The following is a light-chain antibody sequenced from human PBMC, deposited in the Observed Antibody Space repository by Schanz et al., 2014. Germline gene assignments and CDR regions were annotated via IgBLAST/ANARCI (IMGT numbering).Light chain of an antibody. V-gene: IGLV1-44*01. Sequence: QSVLTQPPSASATPGQRVTISCSGSSSSIGRNTVNWYQQFPGTAPKLLLYHTDNRPSGVPDRFSGSKSGTSASLAITGLQADDEAVYYCCSYAGSNTWVFGGGTKLTVL. J-gene: IGLJ3*02. CDR1: SSSIGRNT. CDR2: HTD. CDR3: CSYAGSNTWV.